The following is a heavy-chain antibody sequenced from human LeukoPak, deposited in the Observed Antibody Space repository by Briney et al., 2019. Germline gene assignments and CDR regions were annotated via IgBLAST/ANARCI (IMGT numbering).Heavy chain of an antibody. J-gene: IGHJ4*02. CDR3: ARAPGGYLDY. CDR2: IYTSGST. V-gene: IGHV4-61*02. Sequence: TSETLSLTCTVSGGSISSGSYYWSWIRQPAGNGREWIGRIYTSGSTNYSPSLKSRVTISVDTSKNQFSLKLSSVTAADTAVYYCARAPGGYLDYWGQGTLVTVSS. CDR1: GGSISSGSYY. D-gene: IGHD3-16*01.